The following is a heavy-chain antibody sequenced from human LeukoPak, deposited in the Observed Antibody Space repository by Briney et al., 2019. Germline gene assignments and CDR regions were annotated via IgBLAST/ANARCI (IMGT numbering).Heavy chain of an antibody. CDR1: GQALSELS. CDR3: ALLVLTPDRTSYAFDI. Sequence: ASVKVSCKVSGQALSELSVHWVRQTPEKGFAWLGGFDPEHQEILYAQSFQGRFTMSEDSSTDTAYLHLSSLTSEDSALYYCALLVLTPDRTSYAFDIWGQGTVVTVSA. J-gene: IGHJ3*02. CDR2: FDPEHQEI. D-gene: IGHD1-14*01. V-gene: IGHV1-24*01.